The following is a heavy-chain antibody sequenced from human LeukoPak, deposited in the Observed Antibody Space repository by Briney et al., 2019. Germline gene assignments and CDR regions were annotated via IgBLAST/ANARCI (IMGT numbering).Heavy chain of an antibody. CDR3: AREIRGSGSYLSHNAFDI. Sequence: GGSLRLSCAASGFTFSSYWMSWVRQAPGKGLEWVANIKQDGSEKYYVDSMKGRFTISRDNAKNSLYLQMNSLRAEDTAVYYCAREIRGSGSYLSHNAFDIWGQGTMVTVSS. CDR1: GFTFSSYW. J-gene: IGHJ3*02. V-gene: IGHV3-7*01. CDR2: IKQDGSEK. D-gene: IGHD3-10*01.